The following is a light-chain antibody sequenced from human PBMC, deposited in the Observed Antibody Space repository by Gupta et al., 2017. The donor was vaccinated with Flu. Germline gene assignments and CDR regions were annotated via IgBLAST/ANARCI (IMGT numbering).Light chain of an antibody. CDR1: NSNIGSNT. J-gene: IGLJ3*02. V-gene: IGLV1-44*01. CDR3: AAWDDSLNGWV. CDR2: KNN. Sequence: RVTIFCSGSNSNIGSNTVNWYHQFPGTAPKLLIHKNNQRPSGVPDRFSGSKSGTSASLAISGLQSEDEADYYCAAWDDSLNGWVFGGGTKLTVL.